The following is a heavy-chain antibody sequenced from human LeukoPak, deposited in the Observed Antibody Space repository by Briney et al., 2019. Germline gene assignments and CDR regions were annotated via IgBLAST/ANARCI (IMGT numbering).Heavy chain of an antibody. CDR1: GLTFSTYW. Sequence: GGSLRLSCAASGLTFSTYWMHWVRQAPGKGLARVARINPDGSIRTYANSVQGRVTISRDTAKDTLFLQMNSLRAEDTAVYYCAREARVGGALQYWGQGTPVTVSS. CDR3: AREARVGGALQY. CDR2: INPDGSIR. V-gene: IGHV3-74*03. J-gene: IGHJ4*02. D-gene: IGHD1-26*01.